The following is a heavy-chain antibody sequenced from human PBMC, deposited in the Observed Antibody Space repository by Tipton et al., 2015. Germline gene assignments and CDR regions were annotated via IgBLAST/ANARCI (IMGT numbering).Heavy chain of an antibody. D-gene: IGHD5-24*01. J-gene: IGHJ6*02. Sequence: TLSLTCTVSGGSVNSANYYWSWIRRPPGKGLEWIGYISYSGSTHYNPSFKSRVAISVDTSKNQFSLTLNSVTAADTAVYYCARDLEHGMDVWGQGTTVTVSS. CDR1: GGSVNSANYY. CDR3: ARDLEHGMDV. CDR2: ISYSGST. V-gene: IGHV4-61*01.